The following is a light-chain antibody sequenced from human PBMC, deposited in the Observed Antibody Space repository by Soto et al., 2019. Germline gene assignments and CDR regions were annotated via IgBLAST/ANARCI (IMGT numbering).Light chain of an antibody. CDR3: VQALQSPPWT. J-gene: IGKJ1*01. Sequence: DIVVTQSPLTLPVTPGATASISCRSSQSLLHSNGYKYLDWYLQKPGQSPQLLIYLGSNRASGVPDRFSGSGSGTDFTLKISRVEAEDVGVYYCVQALQSPPWTFGQGTKVDSK. CDR2: LGS. CDR1: QSLLHSNGYKY. V-gene: IGKV2-28*01.